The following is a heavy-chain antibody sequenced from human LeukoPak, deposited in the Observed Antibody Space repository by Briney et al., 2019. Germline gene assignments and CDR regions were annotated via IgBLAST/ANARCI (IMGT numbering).Heavy chain of an antibody. Sequence: ASVKVSCKASGYTFTGYYIHWVRQAPGQGLEWMGWINPNSGSTKYAQKFQGRVTMTRDTSISTAYMGLSRLRSDDTAVYYCARDRYGSGSYYNIELDYWGQGTLVTVSS. CDR1: GYTFTGYY. V-gene: IGHV1-2*02. CDR3: ARDRYGSGSYYNIELDY. D-gene: IGHD3-10*01. J-gene: IGHJ4*02. CDR2: INPNSGST.